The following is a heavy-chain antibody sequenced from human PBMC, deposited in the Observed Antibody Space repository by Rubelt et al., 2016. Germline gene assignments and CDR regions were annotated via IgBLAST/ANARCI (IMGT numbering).Heavy chain of an antibody. CDR2: IYYSGST. J-gene: IGHJ4*02. CDR1: GGSISSSSYY. Sequence: QLQLQESGPGLVKPSETLSLTCTVSGGSISSSSYYWGWIRQPPGKGLEWIGSIYYSGSTYYNRSLKRGVTVCGDTSRNMVALKVSSVTAADTAVDYCARQEVGACFDYWGQGTLVTVSS. CDR3: ARQEVGACFDY. D-gene: IGHD1-26*01. V-gene: IGHV4-39*01.